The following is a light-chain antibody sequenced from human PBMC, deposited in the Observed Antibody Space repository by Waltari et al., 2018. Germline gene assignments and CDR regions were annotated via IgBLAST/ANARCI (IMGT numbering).Light chain of an antibody. V-gene: IGLV2-23*02. J-gene: IGLJ3*02. CDR3: CSYASTTWV. CDR1: SSDVGSYNF. Sequence: QSALTQPASVSGSPGLSITISCTGTSSDVGSYNFVSWYQQHPGQAPTHMIYDVTKRPSGVSNRFSGSKSGNTASLTISGLQAGDEADYYCCSYASTTWVFGGGTRLTVL. CDR2: DVT.